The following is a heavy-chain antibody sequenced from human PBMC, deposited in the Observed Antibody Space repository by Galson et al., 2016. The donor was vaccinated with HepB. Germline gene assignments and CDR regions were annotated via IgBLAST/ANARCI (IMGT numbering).Heavy chain of an antibody. V-gene: IGHV3-33*01. CDR3: ARQAFTNWNPFDY. D-gene: IGHD1-1*01. CDR2: IWYDGVTT. CDR1: GFTLSSYG. Sequence: SLRLSCAASGFTLSSYGIHWVRQAPGKGLEWVAVIWYDGVTTYYADSVEGRFTISRDNSKNTLYLQMNSLRAEDTAVYYCARQAFTNWNPFDYWGQGTLVTVSS. J-gene: IGHJ4*02.